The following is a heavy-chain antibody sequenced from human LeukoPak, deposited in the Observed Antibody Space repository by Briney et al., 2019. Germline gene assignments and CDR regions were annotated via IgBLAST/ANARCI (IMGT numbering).Heavy chain of an antibody. J-gene: IGHJ4*02. CDR2: FYSGGST. Sequence: GGSLRLSCAASGFIVSSNYMSWVRQAPGKGLEWVSVFYSGGSTYYADSVKGRFTISRDNSKNTLYFQMNSLRAEDTAVYYCARGPGWNYFDYWGQGTLVTVSS. CDR1: GFIVSSNY. CDR3: ARGPGWNYFDY. V-gene: IGHV3-53*01. D-gene: IGHD6-19*01.